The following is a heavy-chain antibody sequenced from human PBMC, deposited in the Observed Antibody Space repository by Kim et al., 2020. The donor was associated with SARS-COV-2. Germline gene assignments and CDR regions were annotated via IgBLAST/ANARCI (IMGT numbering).Heavy chain of an antibody. CDR2: IIPIFGTA. CDR1: GGTFSSYA. Sequence: SVKVSCKASGGTFSSYAISWVRQAPGQGLEWMGGIIPIFGTANYAQKFQGRVTITADESTSTAYMELSSLRSEDTAVYYCAREGDPITILSPNNWFDPWGQGTLVTVSS. CDR3: AREGDPITILSPNNWFDP. V-gene: IGHV1-69*13. D-gene: IGHD3-3*01. J-gene: IGHJ5*02.